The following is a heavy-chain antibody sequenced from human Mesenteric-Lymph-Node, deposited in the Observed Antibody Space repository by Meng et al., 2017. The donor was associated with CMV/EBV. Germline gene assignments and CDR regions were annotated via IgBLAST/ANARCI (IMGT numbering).Heavy chain of an antibody. Sequence: SETLSLTCSVSGDSISSGRYYWAWIRQPPGRGLEWIGNIYFTGSTNYNPSLKSRVTISVDTSKNQFSLKLSSVTAADTAVYYCARLTVTNYYYYGMDVWGQGTTVTVSS. CDR1: GDSISSGRYY. J-gene: IGHJ6*02. V-gene: IGHV4-39*07. D-gene: IGHD4-17*01. CDR3: ARLTVTNYYYYGMDV. CDR2: IYFTGST.